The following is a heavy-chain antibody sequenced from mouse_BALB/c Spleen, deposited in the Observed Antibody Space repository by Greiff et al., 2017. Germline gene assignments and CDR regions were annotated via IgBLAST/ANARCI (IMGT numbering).Heavy chain of an antibody. J-gene: IGHJ3*01. Sequence: EVQRVESGPSLVKPSQTLSLTCSVTGDSITSGYWNWIRKFPGNKLEYMGYISYSGSTYYNPSLKSRISITRDTSKNQYYLQLNSVTTEDTATYYCARSQSDYGNAEFAYWGQGTLVTVSA. D-gene: IGHD2-1*01. CDR2: ISYSGST. V-gene: IGHV3-8*02. CDR1: GDSITSGY. CDR3: ARSQSDYGNAEFAY.